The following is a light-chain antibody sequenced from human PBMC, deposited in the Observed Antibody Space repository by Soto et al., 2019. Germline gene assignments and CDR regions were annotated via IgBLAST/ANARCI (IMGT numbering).Light chain of an antibody. J-gene: IGLJ1*01. CDR3: CSYAGSNTFV. Sequence: QSVLTQPPSASGSPGQSVTIACTGTSSDVGGYAYVSWYQQHPGKAPKVIIYEVSKRPSGVPDRFSASKSGNTASLTVSGLQAEDEADYYCCSYAGSNTFVFGTGKKVIV. CDR1: SSDVGGYAY. V-gene: IGLV2-8*01. CDR2: EVS.